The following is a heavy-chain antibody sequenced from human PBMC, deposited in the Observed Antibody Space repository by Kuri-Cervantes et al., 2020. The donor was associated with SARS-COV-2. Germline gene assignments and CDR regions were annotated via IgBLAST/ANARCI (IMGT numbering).Heavy chain of an antibody. Sequence: GESLKISCATSGFNFNTYGMHWVRQAPGKGLEWVAVISYDGSNRYYADSVKGRFTISRDNSKNTLYLQMNSLRAEDTAVYYCARDLGLVHPFDIWGQGTMVTVSS. CDR3: ARDLGLVHPFDI. CDR1: GFNFNTYG. J-gene: IGHJ3*02. V-gene: IGHV3-30*19. CDR2: ISYDGSNR. D-gene: IGHD3/OR15-3a*01.